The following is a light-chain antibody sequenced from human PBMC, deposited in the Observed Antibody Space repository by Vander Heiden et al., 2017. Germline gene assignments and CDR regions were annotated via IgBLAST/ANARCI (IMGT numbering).Light chain of an antibody. V-gene: IGKV1-39*01. CDR1: QIISSY. Sequence: DIQMTQSPSSLSASVGDRVTITCRASQIISSYLNWYQEKPGKAPKLLIYAASSLQSGVPSRFSGSGSGTDFTLTISSLEPEDFAAYYCQQSYSTPYTFGQGTKLEIE. CDR3: QQSYSTPYT. J-gene: IGKJ2*01. CDR2: AAS.